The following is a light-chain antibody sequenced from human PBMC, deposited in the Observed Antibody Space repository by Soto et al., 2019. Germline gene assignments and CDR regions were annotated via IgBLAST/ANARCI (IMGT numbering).Light chain of an antibody. CDR3: AAWDASLDGYV. Sequence: QSVLTQPPSAYGTPGQRVTISCSTSSSNLGDNTVNWYQQVPGTAPKLLIYDYDQRPSGVPDRFSGSKSGTSASLAISGLQSEDEADYYCAAWDASLDGYVFGTGTKVTVL. J-gene: IGLJ1*01. CDR1: SSNLGDNT. V-gene: IGLV1-44*01. CDR2: DYD.